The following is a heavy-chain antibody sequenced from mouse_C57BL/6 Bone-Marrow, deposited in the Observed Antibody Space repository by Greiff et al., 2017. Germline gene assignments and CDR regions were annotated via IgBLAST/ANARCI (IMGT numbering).Heavy chain of an antibody. CDR3: TSGGGSCYAWFGY. J-gene: IGHJ3*01. CDR1: GYTFTSYW. Sequence: QVQLQQPGAELVKPGASVKLSCKASGYTFTSYWMHWVKQRPGHGLEWIGMIHPNSGSTNYNEKFKSKATLTVDKSSSTAYMQLSSLTSEASAIFCGTSGGGSCYAWFGYWGQGNLVNGSA. D-gene: IGHD1-1*01. V-gene: IGHV1-64*01. CDR2: IHPNSGST.